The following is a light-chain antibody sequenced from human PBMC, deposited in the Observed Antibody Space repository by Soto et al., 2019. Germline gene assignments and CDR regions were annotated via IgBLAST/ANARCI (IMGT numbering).Light chain of an antibody. Sequence: QSALTQPASVAGFPGQSITISCTGTTSDVGVYNYVSWYQHHPGNAPKLIIYEVSSRSSGVSNRFSGSKSGNTASLIISGLQTEDEADYYCSSYTSSSTSVFGTGTKVTVL. J-gene: IGLJ1*01. CDR3: SSYTSSSTSV. V-gene: IGLV2-14*01. CDR2: EVS. CDR1: TSDVGVYNY.